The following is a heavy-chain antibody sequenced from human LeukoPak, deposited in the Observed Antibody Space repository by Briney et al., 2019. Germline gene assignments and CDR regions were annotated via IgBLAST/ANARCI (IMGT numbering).Heavy chain of an antibody. J-gene: IGHJ4*02. Sequence: GGSLRLSCAASGFTFSSYAMSWVRQAAGEGLEWVSGISGSGSRTYYADSVKGRFTISRDNSKNTVYLQMNSLRAEDTAVYYCAKLPTYHYDSSGYYYFEYWGQGTLVTVSS. CDR3: AKLPTYHYDSSGYYYFEY. V-gene: IGHV3-23*01. CDR1: GFTFSSYA. D-gene: IGHD3-22*01. CDR2: ISGSGSRT.